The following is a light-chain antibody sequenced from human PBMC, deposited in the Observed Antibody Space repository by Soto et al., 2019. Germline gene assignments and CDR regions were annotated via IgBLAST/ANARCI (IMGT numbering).Light chain of an antibody. CDR2: DAS. Sequence: EIVVTQSPDTLSLSPGERATLSCRASRTVIRNNLAWHQQKPGQAPRLLIYDASNRATGIPARFSGSGSGTDFTLTISSLEPEDFAVYYCQQRSNWLFGPGTKVDI. J-gene: IGKJ3*01. V-gene: IGKV3-11*01. CDR1: RTVIRNN. CDR3: QQRSNWL.